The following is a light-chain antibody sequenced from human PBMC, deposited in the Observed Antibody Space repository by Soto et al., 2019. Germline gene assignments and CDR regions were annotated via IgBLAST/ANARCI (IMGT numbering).Light chain of an antibody. V-gene: IGLV2-14*01. Sequence: QSALTQPASVSGSPGQSITISCTGSSSDVGGYNYVSWYQQHPGKAPKLMIYNVRQRPSRVSRRFSGSKSGNTASLTISGLQAEDEAYYYCSSYTSSSTDVFGTGTKVTVL. CDR1: SSDVGGYNY. CDR3: SSYTSSSTDV. J-gene: IGLJ1*01. CDR2: NVR.